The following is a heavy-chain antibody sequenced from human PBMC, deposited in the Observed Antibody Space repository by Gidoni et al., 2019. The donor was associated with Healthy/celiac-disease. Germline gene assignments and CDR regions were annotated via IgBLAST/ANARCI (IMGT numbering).Heavy chain of an antibody. J-gene: IGHJ6*02. V-gene: IGHV3-30*18. CDR3: AKDVHVLLWFGELNGMDV. CDR2: ISYDGSNK. CDR1: GFTFSSYG. Sequence: QVQLVVSGGGVVQPGRCLRPSCAASGFTFSSYGLHWVRQAPGKGLEWVAVISYDGSNKYYADSVKGRFTISRDNSKNTLYLQMNSLRAEDTAVYYCAKDVHVLLWFGELNGMDVWGQGTTVTVSS. D-gene: IGHD3-10*01.